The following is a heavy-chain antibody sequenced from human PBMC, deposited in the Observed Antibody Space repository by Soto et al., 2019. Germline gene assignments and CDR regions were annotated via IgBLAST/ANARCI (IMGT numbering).Heavy chain of an antibody. CDR3: AKDLSRVVAATSAFDI. V-gene: IGHV3-23*01. J-gene: IGHJ3*02. D-gene: IGHD2-15*01. Sequence: EVQLLESGGGLVQPGGSLRLSCAASGFTFSSYAMSWVRQAPGKGLEWVSAISGSGGSTYYADSVKGRFTISRDYSKNTLYLQMNSLTAEDTAVYYCAKDLSRVVAATSAFDIWGQGTMVTVSS. CDR2: ISGSGGST. CDR1: GFTFSSYA.